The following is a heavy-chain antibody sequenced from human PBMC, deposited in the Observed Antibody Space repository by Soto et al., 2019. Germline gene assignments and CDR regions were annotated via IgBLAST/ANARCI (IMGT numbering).Heavy chain of an antibody. CDR2: IYRDGAT. CDR1: GGSIISSPDW. Sequence: QLRLQESGPGLVKPSETLSLICTVSGGSIISSPDWWGWVRQPPGKGPEWIASIYRDGATYYKPSLNSRVTVFVDSSKNQFSLKLTSVTAADTAIYYCARLAGSSFFTYWGQGTRVTVSS. D-gene: IGHD6-6*01. CDR3: ARLAGSSFFTY. J-gene: IGHJ4*02. V-gene: IGHV4-39*01.